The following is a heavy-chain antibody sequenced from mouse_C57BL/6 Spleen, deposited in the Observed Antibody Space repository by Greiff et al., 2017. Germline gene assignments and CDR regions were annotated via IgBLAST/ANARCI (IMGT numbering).Heavy chain of an antibody. J-gene: IGHJ2*01. D-gene: IGHD2-2*01. CDR1: GYTFTSYW. Sequence: QVQLQQPGAELVRPGSSVKLSCKASGYTFTSYWMDWVKQRPGQGLEWIGNIYPSDSATHYNQKFKDKATLTVDKSSSTAYMQLSSLTSEDSAVYYCAILWLRNYFDYWGQGTTLTVSS. CDR2: IYPSDSAT. V-gene: IGHV1-61*01. CDR3: AILWLRNYFDY.